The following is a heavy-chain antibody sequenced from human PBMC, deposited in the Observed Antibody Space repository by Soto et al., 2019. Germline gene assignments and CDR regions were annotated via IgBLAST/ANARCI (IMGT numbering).Heavy chain of an antibody. Sequence: ASVKVSCKASGYTFTGYYMHWVRQAPGQGLEWMGWINPNSGGTNYAQKFQGWVTMTRDTSISTAYMELSRLRSDDTAVYYCARMGIAVAGARPYGMDVWGQGTTVTVS. CDR1: GYTFTGYY. CDR2: INPNSGGT. J-gene: IGHJ6*02. CDR3: ARMGIAVAGARPYGMDV. D-gene: IGHD6-19*01. V-gene: IGHV1-2*04.